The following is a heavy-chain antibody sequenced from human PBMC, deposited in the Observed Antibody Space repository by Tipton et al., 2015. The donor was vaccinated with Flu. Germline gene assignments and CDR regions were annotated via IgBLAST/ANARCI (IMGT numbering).Heavy chain of an antibody. CDR1: GGSISSYY. CDR2: IYYSGST. J-gene: IGHJ5*02. D-gene: IGHD3-22*01. Sequence: TLSLTCTVSGGSISSYYWSWIRQPPGKGLEWIGYIYYSGSTIYNPSLKSRVTISVDTSKNQFSLNLSSVTAADTAVYYCARCRSGYCDWFDPWGQGTLVTVSS. V-gene: IGHV4-59*08. CDR3: ARCRSGYCDWFDP.